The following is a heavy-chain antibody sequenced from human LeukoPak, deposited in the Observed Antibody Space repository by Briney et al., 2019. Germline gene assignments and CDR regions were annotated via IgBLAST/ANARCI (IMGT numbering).Heavy chain of an antibody. CDR2: IKYDGSEI. CDR3: ARDIAAAGLLFDY. V-gene: IGHV3-7*01. CDR1: GFTFSSYW. J-gene: IGHJ4*02. D-gene: IGHD6-13*01. Sequence: GGSLRLSCAASGFTFSSYWMNWVRQAPGKGLEWVANIKYDGSEIDYVDSVKGRFTISRDNAKNSLYLQMNSLRAEDTAVYYCARDIAAAGLLFDYWGQGVLVTVSS.